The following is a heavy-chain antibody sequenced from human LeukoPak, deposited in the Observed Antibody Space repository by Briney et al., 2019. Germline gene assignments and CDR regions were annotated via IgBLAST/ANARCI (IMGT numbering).Heavy chain of an antibody. CDR1: GGSISSYY. J-gene: IGHJ5*02. CDR3: ASHPRGAPLFYP. Sequence: SETLPLTCTVSGGSISSYYWSGIRQPPGKGLEWIGYIYYSGSTNYNPSLKSRVTISVDTSKNQFSLKLSSVTAADTAVYYCASHPRGAPLFYPWGQGTLVTVSS. CDR2: IYYSGST. V-gene: IGHV4-59*01. D-gene: IGHD3-10*01.